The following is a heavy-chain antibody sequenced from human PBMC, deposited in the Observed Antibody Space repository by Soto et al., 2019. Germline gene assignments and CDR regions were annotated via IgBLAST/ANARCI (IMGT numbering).Heavy chain of an antibody. J-gene: IGHJ4*02. D-gene: IGHD5-12*01. Sequence: EVRLVESGGGLIQPGGSLRLSCAASGVSIISNYMAWVRQAPGKGLEWISLIYAGGSTFYADSVKGRFTISRDNSKNTLYLQMDSLTAEDTAVYYCASGENGYNKFYFDFWGQGTLVTVSS. CDR3: ASGENGYNKFYFDF. CDR1: GVSIISNY. V-gene: IGHV3-53*01. CDR2: IYAGGST.